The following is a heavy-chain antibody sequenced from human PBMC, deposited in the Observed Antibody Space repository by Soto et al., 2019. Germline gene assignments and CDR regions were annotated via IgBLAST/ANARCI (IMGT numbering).Heavy chain of an antibody. D-gene: IGHD1-1*01. V-gene: IGHV3-23*01. CDR2: ISGSGDST. J-gene: IGHJ4*02. Sequence: EVQLLESGGGLVQPGGSLRLSCAASGFSFSSYAMNWVRQAPGKGLEWVSVISGSGDSTYYADSVKGRFTISRDNSKNTLYLQMNSLRAEDTAVYYCAQRATGTYFDYWGQGTRVTVSS. CDR1: GFSFSSYA. CDR3: AQRATGTYFDY.